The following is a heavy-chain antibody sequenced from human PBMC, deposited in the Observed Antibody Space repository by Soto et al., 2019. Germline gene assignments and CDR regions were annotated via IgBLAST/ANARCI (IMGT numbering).Heavy chain of an antibody. J-gene: IGHJ4*02. CDR1: GFTFTSSA. Sequence: ASVKVSCKASGFTFTSSAVQWVRQARGQRLEWIGWIVVGSGNTNYAQKFQERVTITRDMSTSTAYMKLSSLRSEDTAVYYCAADDQVRRPRSYRNYWGQGTLVTVSS. CDR3: AADDQVRRPRSYRNY. V-gene: IGHV1-58*01. CDR2: IVVGSGNT. D-gene: IGHD1-26*01.